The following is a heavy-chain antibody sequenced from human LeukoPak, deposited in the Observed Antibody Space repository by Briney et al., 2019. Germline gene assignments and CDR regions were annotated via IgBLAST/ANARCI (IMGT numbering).Heavy chain of an antibody. Sequence: ASVKVSCKASGYTFTDYYLHWVRQAPGQGPEWMGWINPNSGGTKYAQKFQGRVTMTRGTSISTAYMEMSSLRSDDTAVYYCARRGEGYNFAYWGQGTLVTVSS. CDR1: GYTFTDYY. CDR2: INPNSGGT. J-gene: IGHJ4*02. CDR3: ARRGEGYNFAY. V-gene: IGHV1-2*02. D-gene: IGHD5-24*01.